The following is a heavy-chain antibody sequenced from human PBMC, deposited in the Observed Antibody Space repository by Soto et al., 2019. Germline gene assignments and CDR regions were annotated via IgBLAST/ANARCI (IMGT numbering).Heavy chain of an antibody. CDR1: GFTFSSYG. D-gene: IGHD2-21*02. CDR3: AKGSEVVTYYYYGMDV. Sequence: GGSLRLSCAASGFTFSSYGMHWVRQAPGKGLEWVAVISYDGSNKYYADSVKGRFTISRDNSKNTLYLQMNSLRAEDTAVYYCAKGSEVVTYYYYGMDVWGQGTTVTV. J-gene: IGHJ6*02. V-gene: IGHV3-30*18. CDR2: ISYDGSNK.